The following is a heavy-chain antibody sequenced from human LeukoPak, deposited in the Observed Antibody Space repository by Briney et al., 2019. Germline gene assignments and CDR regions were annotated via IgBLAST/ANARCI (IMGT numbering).Heavy chain of an antibody. V-gene: IGHV1-2*02. CDR1: GYTFTGYY. D-gene: IGHD3-10*01. Sequence: ASVKVSCKASGYTFTGYYMHWVRQAPGQGLEWMGWINPNSGGTNYAQKFQGRVTMTRNTSISTAYMELSSLRSEDTAVYYCARGLGGFGEFYYMDVWGKGTTVTISS. J-gene: IGHJ6*03. CDR2: INPNSGGT. CDR3: ARGLGGFGEFYYMDV.